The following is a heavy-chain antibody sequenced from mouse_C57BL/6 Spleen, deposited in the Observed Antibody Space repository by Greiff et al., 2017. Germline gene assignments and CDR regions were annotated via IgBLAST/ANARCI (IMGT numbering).Heavy chain of an antibody. V-gene: IGHV1-55*01. CDR1: GYTFTSYW. CDR2: IYPGSGST. J-gene: IGHJ4*01. D-gene: IGHD1-1*01. Sequence: QVQLQQPGAELVKPGASVKMSCKASGYTFTSYWITWVKQRPGQGLEWIGDIYPGSGSTNDNEKFKSKATLTVDTSSSTAYMQLSSLTSEDTAVYDCASTTVVAEGAMDYWGQGTSVTVSS. CDR3: ASTTVVAEGAMDY.